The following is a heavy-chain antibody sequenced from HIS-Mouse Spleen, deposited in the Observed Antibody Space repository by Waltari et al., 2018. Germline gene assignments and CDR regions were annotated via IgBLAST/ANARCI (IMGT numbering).Heavy chain of an antibody. CDR3: ARDQGGPAGYYGMDV. CDR1: GFTFSSYA. Sequence: EVQLLESGGGLVQPGGSLRLSCAASGFTFSSYAMSWVRQAPGKGVGGVSGSRGSGGSTNYADYVKGRFTISRDNAKNSLYLQMNSLRAEDTAVYYCARDQGGPAGYYGMDVWGQGTTVTVSS. J-gene: IGHJ6*02. V-gene: IGHV3-23*01. D-gene: IGHD6-25*01. CDR2: SRGSGGST.